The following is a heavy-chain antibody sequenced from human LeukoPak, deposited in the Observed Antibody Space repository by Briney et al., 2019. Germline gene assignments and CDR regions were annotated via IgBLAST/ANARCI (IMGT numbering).Heavy chain of an antibody. CDR3: AREVAARPYYYYMDV. CDR2: ISTSGNT. V-gene: IGHV4-4*07. CDR1: GGSITSYY. Sequence: PSETLSLTCTVSGGSITSYYWNWIRQPAGERLEWIGRISTSGNTNYNPSLTSRVTMSVDTSKNQFSLKLSSVTAADTAVYYCAREVAARPYYYYMDVWGKGTTVTVSS. D-gene: IGHD6-6*01. J-gene: IGHJ6*03.